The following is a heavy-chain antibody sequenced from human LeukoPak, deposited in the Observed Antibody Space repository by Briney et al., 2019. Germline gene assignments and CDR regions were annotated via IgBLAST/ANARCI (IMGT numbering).Heavy chain of an antibody. CDR1: GYTFTSYA. D-gene: IGHD2-15*01. CDR2: INAGNGNT. CDR3: ARDQGLYCSGGSCYGNWFDP. V-gene: IGHV1-3*01. Sequence: ASVKVSCKASGYTFTSYAMHWVRQAPGQRLEWMGWINAGNGNTKYSQKFQGRVTITRDTSASTAYMELSSLRSEDTAVYYCARDQGLYCSGGSCYGNWFDPWGQGTLVTVSS. J-gene: IGHJ5*02.